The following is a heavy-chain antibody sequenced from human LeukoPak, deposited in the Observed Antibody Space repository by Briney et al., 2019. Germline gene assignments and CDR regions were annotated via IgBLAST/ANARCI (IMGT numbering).Heavy chain of an antibody. D-gene: IGHD3-22*01. CDR3: ARPYYYDRGVSFGAFDI. CDR1: GYTFTGYY. CDR2: INPNSGGT. Sequence: ASVKVSCKASGYTFTGYYMHWVGQAPGQGLEWMGWINPNSGGTNYAQKFQGRVTMTRDTSISTAYMELSRLRSDDTAVYYCARPYYYDRGVSFGAFDIWGQGTMVTVSS. J-gene: IGHJ3*02. V-gene: IGHV1-2*02.